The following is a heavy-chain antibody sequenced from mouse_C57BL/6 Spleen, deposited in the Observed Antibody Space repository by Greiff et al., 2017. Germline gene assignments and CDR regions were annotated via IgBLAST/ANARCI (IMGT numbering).Heavy chain of an antibody. Sequence: QVQLQQPGTELVKPGASVKLSCKASGYTFTSYWMHWVKQRPGQGLEWIGNINPSNGGTNYNEKFKSKATLTVDKSSSTAYMQLSSLTSEDSAVYECARSPYYGSSPAWFAYWGQGTLVTVSA. J-gene: IGHJ3*01. CDR2: INPSNGGT. CDR3: ARSPYYGSSPAWFAY. V-gene: IGHV1-53*01. D-gene: IGHD1-1*01. CDR1: GYTFTSYW.